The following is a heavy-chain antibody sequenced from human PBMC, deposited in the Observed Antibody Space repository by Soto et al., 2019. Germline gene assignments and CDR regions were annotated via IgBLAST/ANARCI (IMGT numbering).Heavy chain of an antibody. CDR3: ARDQGGYAFGYYYYGMDV. V-gene: IGHV1-69*13. Sequence: ASVKVSCKASGGTFSSYAISWVRQAPGQGLEWMGGIIPIFGTANYAQKFQGRVTITADESTSTAYMELSSLRSEDTAVYYCARDQGGYAFGYYYYGMDVWGQGTTVTVS. J-gene: IGHJ6*02. CDR2: IIPIFGTA. D-gene: IGHD5-12*01. CDR1: GGTFSSYA.